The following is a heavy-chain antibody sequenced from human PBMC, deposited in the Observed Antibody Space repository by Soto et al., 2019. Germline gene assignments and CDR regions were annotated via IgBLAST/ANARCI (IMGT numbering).Heavy chain of an antibody. CDR3: ARQYSSSCMCNWFDP. Sequence: RSQTLSLTCAISGDSVSRHSAAWNWLRPSQSRGLEWLGRTYYRSNWYNDYAVSVKSRITINPDTSKNQCSLQLNSVTHEDTAVYYCARQYSSSCMCNWFDPWGQGTLVTVSS. D-gene: IGHD6-13*01. CDR1: GDSVSRHSAA. CDR2: TYYRSNWYN. J-gene: IGHJ5*02. V-gene: IGHV6-1*01.